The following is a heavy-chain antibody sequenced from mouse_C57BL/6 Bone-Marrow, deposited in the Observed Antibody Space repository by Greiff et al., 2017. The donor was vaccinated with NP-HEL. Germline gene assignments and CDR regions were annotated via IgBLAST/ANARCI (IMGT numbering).Heavy chain of an antibody. CDR3: ASELVYYFDY. J-gene: IGHJ2*01. V-gene: IGHV1-64*01. CDR1: GYTFTSYW. Sequence: VKLQQSGAELVKPGASVKLSCKASGYTFTSYWMHWVKQRPGQGLEWIGMIHPYSGSPTYNAPFQSKATLTVDKSSSTAYMQLSSLTSDDSAVDYCASELVYYFDYWGQGTTLTVSS. CDR2: IHPYSGSP.